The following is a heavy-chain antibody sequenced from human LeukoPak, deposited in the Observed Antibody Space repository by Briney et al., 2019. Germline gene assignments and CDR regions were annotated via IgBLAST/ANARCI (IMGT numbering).Heavy chain of an antibody. CDR2: ISYSGSA. D-gene: IGHD3-10*01. Sequence: PSETLSLTCTVSGDSITNHSWSWIRQPPGKGLEWIGHISYSGSANYNASLKSRVSIAVDTSKNQFSLKLSSVTAADTAVYYCARGRKRVTMVRGVIPQASFDYWGQGTLVTVSS. CDR3: ARGRKRVTMVRGVIPQASFDY. CDR1: GDSITNHS. V-gene: IGHV4-59*11. J-gene: IGHJ4*02.